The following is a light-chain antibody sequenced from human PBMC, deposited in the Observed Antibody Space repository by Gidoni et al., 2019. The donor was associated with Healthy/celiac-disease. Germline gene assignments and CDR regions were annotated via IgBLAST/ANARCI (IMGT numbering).Light chain of an antibody. J-gene: IGLJ2*01. V-gene: IGLV2-8*01. CDR2: ADS. CDR1: SSDVGGYND. CDR3: RSYAGSNTVV. Sequence: QSALTQPPTASRSPGPSVTISCTGTSSDVGGYNDVSWYHQPPGQVPKLMIYADSKRPSGVPDRFSGSKSGNTASLTISGLQAEDEADYFCRSYAGSNTVVFGGGTKLTVL.